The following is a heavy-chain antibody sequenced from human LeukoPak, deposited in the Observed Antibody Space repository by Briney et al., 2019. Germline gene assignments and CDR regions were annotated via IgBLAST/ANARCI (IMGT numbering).Heavy chain of an antibody. Sequence: GGSLRLPCAASGFTFSDSWMSWVRQAPGKGLEWAAYISFDGNDKYYADSVKGRFTISRDKSNNILFLQMKTLRVEDTAVYYCAKDLEYYGSGDPFDMWGQGTMVTVSS. CDR2: ISFDGNDK. J-gene: IGHJ3*02. V-gene: IGHV3-30*18. D-gene: IGHD3-10*01. CDR3: AKDLEYYGSGDPFDM. CDR1: GFTFSDSW.